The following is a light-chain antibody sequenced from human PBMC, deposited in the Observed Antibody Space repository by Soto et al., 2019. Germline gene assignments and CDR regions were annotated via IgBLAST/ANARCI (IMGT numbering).Light chain of an antibody. CDR1: SSDVGGNKY. Sequence: QSALTQPASVSGSPGQSITISCTGSSSDVGGNKYVSWYQQYPGKAPKLMICDVSNRPSGVSNRFSDSKSGNTASLTISGLQAEDEADYYCSAFTGTTYVFGTGTKVTVL. CDR3: SAFTGTTYV. V-gene: IGLV2-14*01. J-gene: IGLJ1*01. CDR2: DVS.